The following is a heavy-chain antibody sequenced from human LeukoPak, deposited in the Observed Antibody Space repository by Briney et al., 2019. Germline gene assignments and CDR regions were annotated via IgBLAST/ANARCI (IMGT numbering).Heavy chain of an antibody. CDR2: IFYSGKT. V-gene: IGHV4-39*02. CDR3: ARLWIVATWFDA. J-gene: IGHJ5*02. D-gene: IGHD2-2*03. CDR1: NGSMTSDSYY. Sequence: SETLSLTCTVSNGSMTSDSYYWAWVRQPPGKGLEWIGTIFYSGKTYYSASLKSRVTVSRDTSKKNFSLGLSSVTAADTAVYYCARLWIVATWFDAWGQGALVTVSS.